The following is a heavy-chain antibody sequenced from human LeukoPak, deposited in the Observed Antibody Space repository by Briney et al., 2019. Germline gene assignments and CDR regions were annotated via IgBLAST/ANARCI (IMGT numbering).Heavy chain of an antibody. CDR2: IFASGWS. CDR1: GDSISSYY. V-gene: IGHV4-4*07. CDR3: ARDRDTYGYPDY. J-gene: IGHJ4*02. D-gene: IGHD5-18*01. Sequence: SETLSLTCTVSGDSISSYYWIWIRQPAGKGLECIGRIFASGWSNYNPSLKSRVSMSVDMSKNQFSLKLSSVTAADTAVYYCARDRDTYGYPDYWGQGTLVTVSS.